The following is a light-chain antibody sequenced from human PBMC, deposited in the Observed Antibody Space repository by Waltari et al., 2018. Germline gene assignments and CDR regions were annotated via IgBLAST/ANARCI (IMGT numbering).Light chain of an antibody. Sequence: QSALTQPASVSGSPGQSIPLSCTESSSDVGSHTFVSWYQQHPGKAPKVMIYEDNKRPAGLSNRFSGSKSGNTASLTISGLQADDEADYYCCSYAGGSPRWVFGGGTKLTVL. CDR1: SSDVGSHTF. J-gene: IGLJ3*02. CDR2: EDN. CDR3: CSYAGGSPRWV. V-gene: IGLV2-23*01.